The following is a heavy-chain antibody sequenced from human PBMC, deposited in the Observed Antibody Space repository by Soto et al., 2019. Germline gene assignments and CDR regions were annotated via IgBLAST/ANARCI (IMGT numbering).Heavy chain of an antibody. J-gene: IGHJ4*02. Sequence: EVQLLESGGGLVQPGGSLRLFCAASGFTFNNYAMSWLRQAPGKGLEWVSAISDRGPGSYYADSVKGRFTVSRDNSDNTLYLQMDSLRVDDTALYYCAKPCYSGSGCYGGFDYWGQGTLVTVSS. CDR3: AKPCYSGSGCYGGFDY. CDR1: GFTFNNYA. CDR2: ISDRGPGS. V-gene: IGHV3-23*01. D-gene: IGHD3-10*01.